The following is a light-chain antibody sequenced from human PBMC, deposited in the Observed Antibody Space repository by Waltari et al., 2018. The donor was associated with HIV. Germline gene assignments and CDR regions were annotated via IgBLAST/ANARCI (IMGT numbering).Light chain of an antibody. CDR2: DVS. V-gene: IGLV2-14*03. CDR3: SSYTSSSTRV. Sequence: QSALTQPAPVSGLLGRPIPFPCTGTTNAVVGITISPWYQKHPGKAPKRMIYDVSNRPSGVPNRFSGSKSGNTASLTISGLQAEDEADYYCSSYTSSSTRVFGGGTKLTVL. J-gene: IGLJ3*02. CDR1: TNAVVGIT.